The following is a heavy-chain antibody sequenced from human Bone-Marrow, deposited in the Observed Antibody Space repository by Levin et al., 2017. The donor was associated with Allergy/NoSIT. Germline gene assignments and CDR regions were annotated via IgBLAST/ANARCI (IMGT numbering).Heavy chain of an antibody. V-gene: IGHV3-15*01. CDR2: IKSATDGGTT. CDR3: TSGPYWFFDL. J-gene: IGHJ2*01. Sequence: GGSLRLSCAASGFTFNNAWMNWVRQAPGKGLEWVGRIKSATDGGTTDHAAPVKARFTISRDDSKNTLYLQMNSLKTEDTAVYYCTSGPYWFFDLWGRGTLVTVSS. CDR1: GFTFNNAW.